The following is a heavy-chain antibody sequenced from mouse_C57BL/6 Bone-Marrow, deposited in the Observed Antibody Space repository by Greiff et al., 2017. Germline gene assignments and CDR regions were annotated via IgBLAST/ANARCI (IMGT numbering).Heavy chain of an antibody. V-gene: IGHV1-81*01. CDR2: IDPRSGNT. CDR1: GYTFTSYG. Sequence: QVQLQQSGAELARPGASVKLSCKASGYTFTSYGMSWVKQRTGQGLEWIGEIDPRSGNTYYNEKFKGKATLTADKSSSTAYMELSSLTSAYSAVYFCAPFRLWFAYWGQGTLVTVSA. J-gene: IGHJ3*01. CDR3: APFRLWFAY.